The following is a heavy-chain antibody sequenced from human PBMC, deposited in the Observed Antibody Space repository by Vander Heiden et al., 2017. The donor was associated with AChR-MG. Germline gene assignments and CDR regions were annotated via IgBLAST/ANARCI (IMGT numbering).Heavy chain of an antibody. Sequence: EVQLVESGGGLVQPGGSRRLSCAAPGFTFSSKGMNWVRQAPGKGLEWVSYISSSSSTIYYADSVKGRFTISRDNAKNSLYLQMNSLRDEDTAVYYCARGYSSGWYVVYYFDYWGQGTLVTVSS. J-gene: IGHJ4*02. CDR1: GFTFSSKG. CDR3: ARGYSSGWYVVYYFDY. D-gene: IGHD6-19*01. V-gene: IGHV3-48*02. CDR2: ISSSSSTI.